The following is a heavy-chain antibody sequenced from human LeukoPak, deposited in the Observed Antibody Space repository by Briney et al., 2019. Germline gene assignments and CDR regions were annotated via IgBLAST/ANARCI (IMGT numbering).Heavy chain of an antibody. CDR3: AKDHSSGWYGDNWFDP. CDR2: ISGSGGST. J-gene: IGHJ5*02. CDR1: GFTFNRYW. D-gene: IGHD6-19*01. Sequence: GGSLRLSCAASGFTFNRYWMSWVRQAPGKGLEWVSAISGSGGSTYYADSVKGRFTISRDNSKNALYLQMNSLRAEDTAVYYCAKDHSSGWYGDNWFDPWGQGTLVTVSS. V-gene: IGHV3-23*01.